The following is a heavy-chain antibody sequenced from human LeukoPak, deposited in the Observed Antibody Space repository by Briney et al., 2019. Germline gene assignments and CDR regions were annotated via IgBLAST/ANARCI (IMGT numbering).Heavy chain of an antibody. CDR1: GYSINSGYY. J-gene: IGHJ4*02. CDR2: IYHSGTT. Sequence: SETLSLTCTVSGYSINSGYYWGWIRQPPGKGLEWIGTIYHSGTTYSNPSLKSRVTISVDTSKNQFSLKLSSVTAADTAVYYCARSDYDFWSGYSDYWGQGTLVTVSS. D-gene: IGHD3-3*01. V-gene: IGHV4-38-2*02. CDR3: ARSDYDFWSGYSDY.